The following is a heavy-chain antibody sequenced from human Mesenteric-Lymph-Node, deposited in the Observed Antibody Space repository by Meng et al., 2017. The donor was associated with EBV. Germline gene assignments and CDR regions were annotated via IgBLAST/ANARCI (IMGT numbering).Heavy chain of an antibody. Sequence: QGQLRGSGQGLVKPWGTLYLTCASSGGSISSSNWWSWVRQPPGKGLEWSGEIYHSGRTNYNPSLKSRVTISVDKSKNQFSLKLSSVTAADTAVYYCARGAGIAVTDYWGQGTLVTVSS. CDR2: IYHSGRT. CDR3: ARGAGIAVTDY. J-gene: IGHJ4*02. CDR1: GGSISSSNW. V-gene: IGHV4-4*02. D-gene: IGHD6-19*01.